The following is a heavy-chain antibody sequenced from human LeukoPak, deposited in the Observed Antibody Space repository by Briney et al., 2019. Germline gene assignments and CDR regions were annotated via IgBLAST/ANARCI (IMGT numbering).Heavy chain of an antibody. J-gene: IGHJ4*02. D-gene: IGHD3-22*01. CDR1: GFTFSSYA. V-gene: IGHV3-30*04. CDR2: ISYDRSNK. Sequence: PGGSLRLSCAASGFTFSSYAMHWVRQAPGKGLEWVAVISYDRSNKYYADSVKGRFTISRDNSKNTLYLQMNSLRAEDTAVYYCARENNRGEKYYYDSSGYYPFDYWGQGTLVTVSS. CDR3: ARENNRGEKYYYDSSGYYPFDY.